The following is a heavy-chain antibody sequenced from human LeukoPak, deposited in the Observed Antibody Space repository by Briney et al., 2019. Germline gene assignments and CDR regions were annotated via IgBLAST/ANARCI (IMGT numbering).Heavy chain of an antibody. Sequence: GGSLRLSCAASGFTFSSYGMSWVRQAPGKGLEWVSAISGSGGSTYYADSVKGRFTISRDNSKNTLYLQMNSLRAEDTAVYYCAKDRGLRSGSSGWYGYFDYWGQGTLVTVSS. J-gene: IGHJ4*02. CDR1: GFTFSSYG. V-gene: IGHV3-23*01. D-gene: IGHD6-19*01. CDR3: AKDRGLRSGSSGWYGYFDY. CDR2: ISGSGGST.